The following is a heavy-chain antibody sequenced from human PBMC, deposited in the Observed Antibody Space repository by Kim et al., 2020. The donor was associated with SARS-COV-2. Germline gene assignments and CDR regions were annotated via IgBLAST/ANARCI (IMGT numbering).Heavy chain of an antibody. CDR1: GFTFSSYG. D-gene: IGHD2-2*01. Sequence: GGSLRLSCAASGFTFSSYGMHWVRQAPGKGLEWVAVISYDGSNKYYADSVKGRFTISRDNSKNTLYLQMNSLRAEDTAVYYCAKWDSSSPTNAFDIWGQGTMVTVSS. V-gene: IGHV3-30*18. CDR2: ISYDGSNK. CDR3: AKWDSSSPTNAFDI. J-gene: IGHJ3*02.